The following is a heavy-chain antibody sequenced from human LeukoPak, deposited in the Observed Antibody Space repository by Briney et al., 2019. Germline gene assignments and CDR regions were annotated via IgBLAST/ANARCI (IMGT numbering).Heavy chain of an antibody. CDR3: AKDEPSYCSSTSCYPAY. CDR2: ISSSSDTI. J-gene: IGHJ4*02. Sequence: GGSLRLSCAASGFTFSSYGMHWVRQAPGKGLEWVSYISSSSDTIYYADSVKGRFTISRDNSKNTLYLQMNSLRAEDTAVYYCAKDEPSYCSSTSCYPAYWGQGTLVTASS. D-gene: IGHD2-2*01. V-gene: IGHV3-48*01. CDR1: GFTFSSYG.